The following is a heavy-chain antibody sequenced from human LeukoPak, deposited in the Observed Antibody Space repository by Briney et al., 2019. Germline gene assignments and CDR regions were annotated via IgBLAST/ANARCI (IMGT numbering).Heavy chain of an antibody. D-gene: IGHD6-19*01. V-gene: IGHV1-18*01. CDR3: ARDRRAVAGTFLLDY. CDR2: ISAYNGNT. CDR1: GYTFTSYG. Sequence: ASVKVSCKASGYTFTSYGISWVRQAPGQGLEWMGWISAYNGNTNYAQKLQGRVTMTTDTSTSTAYMELRSLRSDDTAVYYCARDRRAVAGTFLLDYWGQGTLVTVSS. J-gene: IGHJ4*02.